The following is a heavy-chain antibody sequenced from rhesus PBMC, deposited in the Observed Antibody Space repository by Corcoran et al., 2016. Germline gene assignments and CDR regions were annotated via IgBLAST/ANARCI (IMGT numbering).Heavy chain of an antibody. CDR3: ARDLYSSWDRFDV. V-gene: IGHV4S10*01. CDR2: IYGSSPST. Sequence: QVYLQVSGPGVGKPSETLYLTCAVSGCSISDSYRSSWMPQPPGNGLEWIGYIYGSSPSTNYHPSLESRVTLSKDTSEQPFSLKLSSVTAADTAVYYCARDLYSSWDRFDVWGPGVLVTVSS. J-gene: IGHJ5-1*01. CDR1: GCSISDSYR. D-gene: IGHD6-13*01.